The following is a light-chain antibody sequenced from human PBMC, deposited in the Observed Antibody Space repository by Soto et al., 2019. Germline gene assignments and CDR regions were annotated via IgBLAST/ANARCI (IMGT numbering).Light chain of an antibody. CDR1: QSVSSN. CDR3: QQYNNVCT. J-gene: IGKJ2*02. V-gene: IGKV3-15*01. CDR2: GAS. Sequence: EIVMTQSPATLSVSPGERATLSCRASQSVSSNLAWYQQKPGQAPRLLIYGASTRATGIPARFSGSGSGTEFTLTISSLQAEDFAVYYCQQYNNVCTFGQGTKLEIK.